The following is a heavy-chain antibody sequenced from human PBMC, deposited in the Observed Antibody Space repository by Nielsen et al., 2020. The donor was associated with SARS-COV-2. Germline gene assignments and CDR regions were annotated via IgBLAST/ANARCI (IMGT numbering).Heavy chain of an antibody. Sequence: GGSLRLSCAASGFTVSIHAMHWVRQAPGKGLEWEAVIWYDGSNKYYADSVKGRFTLSRDNSKNTLYLQMNSLRAEDTAVYYCARDRGSSPYFDYWRQGTLVTVSS. CDR3: ARDRGSSPYFDY. J-gene: IGHJ4*02. V-gene: IGHV3-33*01. CDR1: GFTVSIHA. CDR2: IWYDGSNK. D-gene: IGHD6-13*01.